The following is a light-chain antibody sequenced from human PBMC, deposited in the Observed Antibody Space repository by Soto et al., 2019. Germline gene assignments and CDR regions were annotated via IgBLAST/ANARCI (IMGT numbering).Light chain of an antibody. CDR3: CSYRSGTSPYYV. CDR2: EVS. J-gene: IGLJ1*01. Sequence: QSALTQPASVSGSPGQSITISCTGTSSDMGGYKDVSWYQQHPGNAPQVLIFEVSYRPYGISNRFSGSKSGNVASLTISGLQAEDEADYYCCSYRSGTSPYYVFGTGTKLTV. V-gene: IGLV2-14*03. CDR1: SSDMGGYKD.